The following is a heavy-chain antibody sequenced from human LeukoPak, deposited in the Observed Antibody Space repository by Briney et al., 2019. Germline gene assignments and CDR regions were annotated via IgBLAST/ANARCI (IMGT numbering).Heavy chain of an antibody. CDR3: ARVQGNIPNYYYGMDV. Sequence: ASVKVSCKASGYTFTSYYMHWVRQAPGQGVEGMGIINPSGGSTSYAQKFQGRVTMTRDTSTSTVYMELSSLRSEDTAVYYCARVQGNIPNYYYGMDVWGQGTTVTVSS. CDR2: INPSGGST. D-gene: IGHD2/OR15-2a*01. CDR1: GYTFTSYY. V-gene: IGHV1-46*01. J-gene: IGHJ6*02.